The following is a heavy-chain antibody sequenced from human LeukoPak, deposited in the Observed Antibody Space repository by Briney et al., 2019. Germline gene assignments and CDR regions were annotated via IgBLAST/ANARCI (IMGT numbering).Heavy chain of an antibody. CDR1: GGSISSSSYY. Sequence: SETLSLTCTVSGGSISSSSYYWGWIRQPPGKGLEWIGSIYYSGSTYYNPSLKSRVTISVDTSKNQFSLKLSSVTAADTAVYYCARAYSSGLTYYFDYWGQGTLVTVSS. D-gene: IGHD6-19*01. J-gene: IGHJ4*02. CDR3: ARAYSSGLTYYFDY. CDR2: IYYSGST. V-gene: IGHV4-39*07.